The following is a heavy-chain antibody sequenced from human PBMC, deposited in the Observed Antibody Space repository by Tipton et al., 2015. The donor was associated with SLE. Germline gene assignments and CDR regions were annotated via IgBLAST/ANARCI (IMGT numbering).Heavy chain of an antibody. Sequence: TLSLTCTVSGGSLNDHYWTWIRQPPGQGLERIGEIDESGNTNYNPSLKSRVTLSVDTSKKQFSLELTSVTAADTAVFFCARVKYLAFYYYMDVWGKGTTVTVSS. D-gene: IGHD2/OR15-2a*01. CDR3: ARVKYLAFYYYMDV. V-gene: IGHV4-34*01. CDR1: GGSLNDHY. CDR2: IDESGNT. J-gene: IGHJ6*03.